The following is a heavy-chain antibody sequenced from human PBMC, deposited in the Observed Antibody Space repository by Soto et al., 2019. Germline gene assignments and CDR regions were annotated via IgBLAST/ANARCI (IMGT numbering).Heavy chain of an antibody. CDR2: ISGSGGST. V-gene: IGHV3-23*01. CDR3: AKVRTPLRLLGWLLDY. CDR1: GFTFSSYA. Sequence: GGSLRLSCAASGFTFSSYAMSWVRQAPGKGLEWVSAISGSGGSTYYADSVKGRFTISRDNSKNTLYLQMNSLGAEDRAVYYCAKVRTPLRLLGWLLDYWGQGTLVTVSS. J-gene: IGHJ4*02. D-gene: IGHD3-3*01.